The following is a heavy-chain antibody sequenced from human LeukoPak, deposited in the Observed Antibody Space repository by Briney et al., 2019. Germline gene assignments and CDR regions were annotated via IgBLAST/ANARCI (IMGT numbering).Heavy chain of an antibody. CDR3: ARAPYYYDSSGYYHAYFDY. D-gene: IGHD3-22*01. V-gene: IGHV4-61*02. CDR2: IYTSGST. J-gene: IGHJ4*02. Sequence: TSETLSLTCTVSGGSISSGSYYWSWIRQPAGKGLEWIGRIYTSGSTNYNPSLKSRVTISVDTSKNQFSLKLSSVTAADTAVYYCARAPYYYDSSGYYHAYFDYWGQGTLVTVSS. CDR1: GGSISSGSYY.